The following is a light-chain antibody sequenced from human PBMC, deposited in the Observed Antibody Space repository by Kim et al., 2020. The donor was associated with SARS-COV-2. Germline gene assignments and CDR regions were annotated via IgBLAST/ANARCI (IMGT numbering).Light chain of an antibody. CDR3: QSYDSSNRV. CDR2: EDN. CDR1: SGSIASNY. Sequence: GKTVIISGTRSSGSIASNYVQWYQQRPGSSPTTVIYEDNQRPSGVPDRFSGSIDSSSNSASLTISGLKTEDEADYYCQSYDSSNRVFGGGTQLTVL. V-gene: IGLV6-57*01. J-gene: IGLJ3*02.